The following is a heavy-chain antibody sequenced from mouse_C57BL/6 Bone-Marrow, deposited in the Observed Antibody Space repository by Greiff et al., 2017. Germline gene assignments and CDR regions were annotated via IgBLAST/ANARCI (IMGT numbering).Heavy chain of an antibody. CDR1: GYTFTSYW. V-gene: IGHV1-55*01. D-gene: IGHD1-1*01. CDR3: AIITTVVAYYAMDY. Sequence: QVQLQQPGAELVKPGASVKVSCKASGYTFTSYWMHWVKQRPGQGLEWIGDIYPGSGSTNYNEKFKSKATLTVDTSSSTAYMQLSSLTSEDSAVYYCAIITTVVAYYAMDYWGQGTSVTVSS. CDR2: IYPGSGST. J-gene: IGHJ4*01.